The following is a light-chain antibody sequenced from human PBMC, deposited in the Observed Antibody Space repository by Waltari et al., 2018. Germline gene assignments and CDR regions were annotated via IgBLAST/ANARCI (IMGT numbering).Light chain of an antibody. Sequence: QSALAQPASVSGSPGESITISCTGTSRAVGAFAYFSRFQQHPGKAPRLLISDVSNRTSGVSDRFTGSKSGYTASLTISGLRAEDEGHYYCSSYTTISTDVIFGGGTILTVL. CDR1: SRAVGAFAY. CDR2: DVS. CDR3: SSYTTISTDVI. V-gene: IGLV2-14*03. J-gene: IGLJ2*01.